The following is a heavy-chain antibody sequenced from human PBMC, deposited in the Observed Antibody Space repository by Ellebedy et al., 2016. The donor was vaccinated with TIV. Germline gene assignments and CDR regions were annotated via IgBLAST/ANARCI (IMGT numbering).Heavy chain of an antibody. J-gene: IGHJ6*02. Sequence: AASVKVSCKASGYTFTNYYMHWVRQATGQGLEWMGWMNPNSGNTEYAQKFQGRVTMTRNTSITTAFMELSSLRSEDTAVYYCARGPFMITFGGVIMDVWGQGTTVTVSS. CDR1: GYTFTNYY. CDR2: MNPNSGNT. D-gene: IGHD3-16*02. CDR3: ARGPFMITFGGVIMDV. V-gene: IGHV1-8*02.